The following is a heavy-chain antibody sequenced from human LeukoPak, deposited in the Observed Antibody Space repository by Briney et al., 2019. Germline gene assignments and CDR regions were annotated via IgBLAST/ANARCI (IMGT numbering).Heavy chain of an antibody. CDR3: ARDGYNPIDY. Sequence: SETLSLTCTVSGGSISSSDYYWGWLRQPPGKGREWIGTIYYTGHTYYNPSLISRPTISVDTSNNQFSLKLTSVTAADTAVYYCARDGYNPIDYWGQGTLVSVSS. V-gene: IGHV4-39*02. CDR1: GGSISSSDYY. J-gene: IGHJ4*02. D-gene: IGHD5-24*01. CDR2: IYYTGHT.